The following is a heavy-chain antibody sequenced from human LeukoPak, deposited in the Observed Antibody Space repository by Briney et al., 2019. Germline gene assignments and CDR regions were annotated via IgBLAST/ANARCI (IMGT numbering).Heavy chain of an antibody. CDR3: ARNHDYYFGMDV. CDR1: GFTFSRNW. J-gene: IGHJ6*02. D-gene: IGHD1-14*01. CDR2: INGDGSNT. Sequence: PGGSLRLSCAASGFTFSRNWMHWVRQAPGKGLVWVSRINGDGSNTNYADSVEGRFTVSRDNAKNTLYLQMNSLRAEDTAVYYCARNHDYYFGMDVWGQGTRSPSP. V-gene: IGHV3-74*01.